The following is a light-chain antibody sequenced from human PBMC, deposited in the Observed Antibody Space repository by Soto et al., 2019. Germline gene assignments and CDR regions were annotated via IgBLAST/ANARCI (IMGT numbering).Light chain of an antibody. V-gene: IGLV2-23*01. CDR1: SSDVGRYNI. J-gene: IGLJ1*01. CDR2: VGS. CDR3: CSYAGSSTYV. Sequence: QSVLTQPASVSGSPGQSITISCTGTSSDVGRYNIVSWYQQHPGKAPKLMIYVGSKRPSGVSNHFSGSKSGNTASLTISGLQAEDEADYYCCSYAGSSTYVFGTGTKLTVL.